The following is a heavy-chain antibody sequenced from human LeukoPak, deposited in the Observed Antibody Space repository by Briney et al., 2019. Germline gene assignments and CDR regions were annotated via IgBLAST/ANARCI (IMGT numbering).Heavy chain of an antibody. CDR3: AKDGDIWLGDLNWFDP. Sequence: GGSLRLSCAASGFTFTSYALSWVRQAPGKGLEWVSTISGGGGNTYYADSVKGRFTISRDISKNMLYLQMNSLRAEDTAVYYCAKDGDIWLGDLNWFDPWGQGTLVTVSS. J-gene: IGHJ5*02. D-gene: IGHD3-10*01. CDR2: ISGGGGNT. V-gene: IGHV3-23*01. CDR1: GFTFTSYA.